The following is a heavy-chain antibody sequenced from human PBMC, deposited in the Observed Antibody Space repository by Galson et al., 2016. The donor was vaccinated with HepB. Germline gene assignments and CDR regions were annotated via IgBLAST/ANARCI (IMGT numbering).Heavy chain of an antibody. Sequence: SLRLSCAASGLSLSTPVMYWVRQPAGKGLEWVSGIGTAGDTYYPGSVQGRFTISRENDKSSLYLQMNSLRVEDTAIYYCVGEGHTRTWYKDFDYWGQGILVTVSS. V-gene: IGHV3-13*01. CDR1: GLSLSTPV. J-gene: IGHJ4*02. D-gene: IGHD1-1*01. CDR3: VGEGHTRTWYKDFDY. CDR2: IGTAGDT.